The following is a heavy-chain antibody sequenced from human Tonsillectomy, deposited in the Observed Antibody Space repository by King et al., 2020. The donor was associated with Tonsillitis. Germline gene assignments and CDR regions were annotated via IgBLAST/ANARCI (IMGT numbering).Heavy chain of an antibody. Sequence: VQLVESGGGSVQPGGSLRLSCAASGFTFSNYAMSWVRQAPGKGLEWVSAITGGGSTYYADSVRGRFTVSRDNSKNTLFLQMNSLRVEDTAAYYCAKEALSRHVDLDCWGQGTLVTVS. D-gene: IGHD1-1*01. CDR1: GFTFSNYA. V-gene: IGHV3-23*04. CDR3: AKEALSRHVDLDC. CDR2: ITGGGST. J-gene: IGHJ1*01.